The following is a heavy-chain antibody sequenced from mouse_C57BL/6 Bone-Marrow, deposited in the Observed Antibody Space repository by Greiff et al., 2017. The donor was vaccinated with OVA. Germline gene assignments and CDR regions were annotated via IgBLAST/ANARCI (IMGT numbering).Heavy chain of an antibody. CDR1: EYEFPSHD. D-gene: IGHD2-4*01. Sequence: EVKLMESGGGLVQPGESLKLSCESNEYEFPSHDMSWVRKTPEKRLELVAAINSDGGSTYYPDTMERRFIISRDNTKKTLYLQMSSLRSEDTALYYCARRGDYDAWYFDVWGTGTTVTVSS. J-gene: IGHJ1*03. V-gene: IGHV5-2*01. CDR2: INSDGGST. CDR3: ARRGDYDAWYFDV.